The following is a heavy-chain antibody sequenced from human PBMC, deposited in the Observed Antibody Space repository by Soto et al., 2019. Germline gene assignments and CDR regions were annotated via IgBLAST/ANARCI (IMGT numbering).Heavy chain of an antibody. Sequence: QAHLVQSGVEVKKPGASVKVSCKASGYSFSTYGISWVRQAPGQGLEWMGWISGLNGNTNYAQNLQGRVTMTTDTSPSTAYMELRSLGFDDTAMYYCARDLFGEDGAGYFDYWGQGTLVTVSS. CDR3: ARDLFGEDGAGYFDY. CDR1: GYSFSTYG. V-gene: IGHV1-18*01. CDR2: ISGLNGNT. D-gene: IGHD3-10*01. J-gene: IGHJ4*02.